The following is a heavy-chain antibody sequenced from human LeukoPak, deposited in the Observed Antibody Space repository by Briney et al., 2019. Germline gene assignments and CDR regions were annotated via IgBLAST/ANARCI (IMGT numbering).Heavy chain of an antibody. CDR3: AKDTRTISCLEY. CDR1: GFTFDDYA. Sequence: PGRSLKLSCAASGFTFDDYAMHWVRQAPGKGLEWVSGISWNSGSIGYADSVKGRFTISRDNSKNTLYLQMNSLRAEDTAVYYCAKDTRTISCLEYWGQGTLVTVSS. V-gene: IGHV3-9*01. CDR2: ISWNSGSI. D-gene: IGHD3-3*01. J-gene: IGHJ4*02.